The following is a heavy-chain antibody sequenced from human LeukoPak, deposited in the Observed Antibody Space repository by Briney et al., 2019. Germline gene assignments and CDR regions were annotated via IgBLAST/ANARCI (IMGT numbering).Heavy chain of an antibody. CDR2: ISSSSTTI. V-gene: IGHV3-48*04. CDR1: GFTFSSYS. D-gene: IGHD6-19*01. CDR3: ARAEDHSSGWYEAVDDY. Sequence: GGSLRLSCAASGFTFSSYSMNWVRQAPGKGLEWVSYISSSSTTIFYADSVKGRFTISRDNARNSLYLQMNSLRAEDTAVYYCARAEDHSSGWYEAVDDYWGQGTLVTVSS. J-gene: IGHJ4*02.